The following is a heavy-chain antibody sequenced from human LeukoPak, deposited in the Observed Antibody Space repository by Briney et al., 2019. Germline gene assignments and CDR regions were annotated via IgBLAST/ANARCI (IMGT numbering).Heavy chain of an antibody. D-gene: IGHD6-13*01. CDR1: GFTFSSYA. CDR2: ISYDGSNK. CDR3: ARRESAAGDDFDY. J-gene: IGHJ4*02. Sequence: TGGSLRLSCAASGFTFSSYAMHWVRQAPGKGLEWVAVISYDGSNKYYADSVKGRFTISRDNSKNTLYLQMNSLRAEDTAVYYCARRESAAGDDFDYWGQGTLVTASS. V-gene: IGHV3-30*04.